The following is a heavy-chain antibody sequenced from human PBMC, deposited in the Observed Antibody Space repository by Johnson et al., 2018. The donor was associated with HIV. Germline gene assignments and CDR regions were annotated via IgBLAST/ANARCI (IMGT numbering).Heavy chain of an antibody. J-gene: IGHJ3*02. V-gene: IGHV3-20*04. Sequence: VQLVESGGGVVQPGRSLRLSCAASGFTFSSYWMSWVRQAPGKGLEWVSGINWNGGSTGYADSVKGRFTISRDNAKNSLYLQMNSLRAEDTALYYCARDRGGAARDAFDIWGQGTMVTVSS. CDR2: INWNGGST. CDR1: GFTFSSYW. D-gene: IGHD3-10*01. CDR3: ARDRGGAARDAFDI.